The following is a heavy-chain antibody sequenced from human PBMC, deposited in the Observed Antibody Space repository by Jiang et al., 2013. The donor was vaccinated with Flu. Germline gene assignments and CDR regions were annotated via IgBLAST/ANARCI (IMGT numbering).Heavy chain of an antibody. Sequence: GLVKPSQTLSLTCTVSGGSISSGSYYWSWIRQPAGKGLEWIGRIYTSGSTNYNPSLKSRVTISVDTSKNQFSLKLSSVTAADTAVYYCARDHTYYYGSGSYHSYFDYWGQGTLVTVSS. J-gene: IGHJ4*02. V-gene: IGHV4-61*02. D-gene: IGHD3-10*01. CDR3: ARDHTYYYGSGSYHSYFDY. CDR2: IYTSGST. CDR1: GGSISSGSYY.